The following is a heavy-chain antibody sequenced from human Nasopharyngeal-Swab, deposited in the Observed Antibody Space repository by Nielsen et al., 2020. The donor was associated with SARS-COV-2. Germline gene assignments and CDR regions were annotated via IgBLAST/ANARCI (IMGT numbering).Heavy chain of an antibody. J-gene: IGHJ4*02. D-gene: IGHD3-9*01. Sequence: SVQVSCKASGYTFTSHYTHWVRQAPGQGLEWMGIINPSGGSTSYAQKFQGRVTMTRDTSTSTVYMELSSLRSEDTAVYYCARDRRYFDWVADYWGQGTLVTVSS. CDR3: ARDRRYFDWVADY. CDR1: GYTFTSHY. V-gene: IGHV1-46*01. CDR2: INPSGGST.